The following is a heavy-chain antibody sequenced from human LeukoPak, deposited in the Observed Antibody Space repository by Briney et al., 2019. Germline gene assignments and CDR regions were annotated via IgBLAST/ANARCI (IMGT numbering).Heavy chain of an antibody. J-gene: IGHJ5*02. Sequence: ASVKVPCKASGYTFTRYGINWVRQAPGQGLEWMGWISAYRGDTNYAQKVQGRVTMTTDTSTSTACMELRSLRSDDTAVYYCARDEALSPSSPNWFDPWGQGTLVTVSS. CDR3: ARDEALSPSSPNWFDP. V-gene: IGHV1-18*01. D-gene: IGHD2-2*01. CDR1: GYTFTRYG. CDR2: ISAYRGDT.